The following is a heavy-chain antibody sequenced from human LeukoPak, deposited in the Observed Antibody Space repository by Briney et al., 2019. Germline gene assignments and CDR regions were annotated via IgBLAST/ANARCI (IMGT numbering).Heavy chain of an antibody. CDR1: GFTFSSYS. J-gene: IGHJ3*02. Sequence: GGSLRLSCAASGFTFSSYSMNWVRQAPGKGLEWVSSISSSSSYIYYADSVKGRFTISRDNAKNSLYLQMNSLRAEDTAVYYCARDFDYSSPYDAFDIWGQGTMVTVSS. D-gene: IGHD6-6*01. CDR2: ISSSSSYI. CDR3: ARDFDYSSPYDAFDI. V-gene: IGHV3-21*01.